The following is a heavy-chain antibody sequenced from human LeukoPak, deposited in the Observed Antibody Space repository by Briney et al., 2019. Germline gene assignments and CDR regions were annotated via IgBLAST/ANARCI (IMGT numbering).Heavy chain of an antibody. D-gene: IGHD2-21*02. J-gene: IGHJ4*02. CDR2: ISGSGGST. CDR3: AKDSLVVTASSTDDY. Sequence: GGSLRLSCAASGFTFSSYAMSWVRQAPGKGLEWVTAISGSGGSTYYADSVKGRFTISRDNSKNTLYLQMNSLRAEDTAVYYCAKDSLVVTASSTDDYWGQGTLVTVSS. V-gene: IGHV3-23*01. CDR1: GFTFSSYA.